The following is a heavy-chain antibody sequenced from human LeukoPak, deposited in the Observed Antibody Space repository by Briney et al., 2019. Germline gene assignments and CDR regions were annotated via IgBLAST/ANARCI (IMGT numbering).Heavy chain of an antibody. J-gene: IGHJ4*02. Sequence: GGSLRLSCAASGFTFSSYSMNWVRQAPGKGLEWVSYISSSGSTIYYADSVKGRFTISRDNAKNSLYLQMNSLRAEDTAVYYCATSQGSWPDYFDYWGQGTLVTVSS. CDR2: ISSSGSTI. CDR3: ATSQGSWPDYFDY. CDR1: GFTFSSYS. D-gene: IGHD6-13*01. V-gene: IGHV3-48*04.